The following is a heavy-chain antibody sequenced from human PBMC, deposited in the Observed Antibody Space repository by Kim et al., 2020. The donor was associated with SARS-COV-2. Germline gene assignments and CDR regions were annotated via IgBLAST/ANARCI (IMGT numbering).Heavy chain of an antibody. CDR2: GNK. Sequence: GNKGYAPKFQGRVNMTRNTSMSTAYMELSSLRSEDKAVYYCARAMKYFDLWGRGTLVTVSS. J-gene: IGHJ2*01. CDR3: ARAMKYFDL. V-gene: IGHV1-8*01.